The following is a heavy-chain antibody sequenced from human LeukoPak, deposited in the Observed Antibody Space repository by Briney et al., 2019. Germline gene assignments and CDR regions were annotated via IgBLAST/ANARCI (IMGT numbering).Heavy chain of an antibody. CDR1: GGSISSSSYY. CDR2: IYYSGST. CDR3: ARGPYYLGIAAAGIVAFDI. Sequence: SETLSLTCTVSGGSISSSSYYWGWIRQPPGKGLEWIGSIYYSGSTYYNPSLKSRVTISVDTSKNQFSLKLSSVTAADTAVYYCARGPYYLGIAAAGIVAFDIWGQGTMVTVSS. J-gene: IGHJ3*02. D-gene: IGHD6-13*01. V-gene: IGHV4-39*07.